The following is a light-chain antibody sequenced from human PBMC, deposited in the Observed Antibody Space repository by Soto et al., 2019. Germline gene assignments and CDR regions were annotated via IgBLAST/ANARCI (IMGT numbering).Light chain of an antibody. Sequence: QSALTQPRSVSGSPGQSVTISCTGSSSDVGGYDSVSWYQHHPGKAPKLMIYDVTKRPSGVPDRFSGFKSGNTASLTISGLQAEDEADYCCCSYAGSYTWVFGGGTKLTVL. CDR1: SSDVGGYDS. J-gene: IGLJ3*02. V-gene: IGLV2-11*01. CDR3: CSYAGSYTWV. CDR2: DVT.